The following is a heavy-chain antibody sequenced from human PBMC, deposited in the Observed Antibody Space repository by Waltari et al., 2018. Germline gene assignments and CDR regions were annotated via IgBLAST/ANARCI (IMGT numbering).Heavy chain of an antibody. CDR2: IYSGGST. J-gene: IGHJ4*02. D-gene: IGHD3-22*01. CDR3: AREWGNDSSGYYGDY. V-gene: IGHV3-66*02. Sequence: EVQLVESGGGLVQPGGSLRLSCAASGFTVSSNYMSWVRQAPGKGLEWVSVIYSGGSTYYADSVKGRFTISRDNSKNTLYLQMNSLRAEDTAVYYCAREWGNDSSGYYGDYWGQGTLVTVSS. CDR1: GFTVSSNY.